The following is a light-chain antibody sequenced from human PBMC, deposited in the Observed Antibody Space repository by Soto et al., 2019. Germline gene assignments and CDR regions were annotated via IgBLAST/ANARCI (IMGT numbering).Light chain of an antibody. J-gene: IGLJ2*01. CDR2: DVS. CDR1: SSDVGGYNY. Sequence: QSALTQPASVSGSPGQSITISCTGTSSDVGGYNYVSWYQQHPGKAPKLMICDVSNRPSGVSNRFSGSKSGNTASLTISGLQAEDEADYCCSSYTSSSTLVFGGGTKLTVL. V-gene: IGLV2-14*03. CDR3: SSYTSSSTLV.